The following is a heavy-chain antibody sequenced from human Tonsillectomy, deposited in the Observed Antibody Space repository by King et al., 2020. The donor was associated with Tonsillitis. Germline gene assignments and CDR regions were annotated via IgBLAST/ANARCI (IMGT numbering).Heavy chain of an antibody. CDR2: ISYDGSNK. CDR3: AREDGVITIFGFDY. CDR1: GFTFSSYA. D-gene: IGHD3-3*01. V-gene: IGHV3-30*04. Sequence: VQLVESGGGVVQPGRSLRLSCAASGFTFSSYAMHWVRQAPGKGLEWVAVISYDGSNKYYADSVKGRFTISRDNSKNTLYLQMNSLRAEDTAVYYCAREDGVITIFGFDYWGQATLVTVSS. J-gene: IGHJ4*02.